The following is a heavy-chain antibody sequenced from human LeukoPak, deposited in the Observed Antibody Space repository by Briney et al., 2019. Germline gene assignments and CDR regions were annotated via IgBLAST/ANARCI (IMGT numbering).Heavy chain of an antibody. CDR2: MNPNSGST. V-gene: IGHV1-8*03. CDR3: ARGRSTGYPYYFEY. Sequence: VASVKVSCKASGYTFTSYDIKWVRQATGQGLEWMGWMNPNSGSTGYAQKFQGRVTITRNTSISTAYMELSGLRSEDTAVYYCARGRSTGYPYYFEYWGQGTLVTVSS. D-gene: IGHD5-12*01. J-gene: IGHJ4*02. CDR1: GYTFTSYD.